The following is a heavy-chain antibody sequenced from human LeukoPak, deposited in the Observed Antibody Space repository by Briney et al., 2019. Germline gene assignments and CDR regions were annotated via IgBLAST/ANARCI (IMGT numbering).Heavy chain of an antibody. CDR2: IYYSGST. CDR1: GDSISSSSSY. J-gene: IGHJ4*02. Sequence: PSETLSLTCTVSGDSISSSSSYWGWIRQPPGEGLVWFGSIYYSGSTYYNPSLKSRVTISVDTSKNQFSLKLSSVTAADTAVYYCARGPRAALDPYYFDYWGQGTLVTVSS. CDR3: ARGPRAALDPYYFDY. V-gene: IGHV4-39*01. D-gene: IGHD6-13*01.